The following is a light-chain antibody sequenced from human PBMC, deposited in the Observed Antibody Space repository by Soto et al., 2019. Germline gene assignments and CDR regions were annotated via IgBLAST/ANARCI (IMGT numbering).Light chain of an antibody. Sequence: QSALTQPASVSGSPGQSITIFCTGTSTDVGGYRYVSWYQHHPGKAPKLMIYEVSNRPSGVANRFSGSKSGNTASLTISGLQAEDEADYYCSSFTSGSTLVFGGGTKLTVL. J-gene: IGLJ2*01. CDR1: STDVGGYRY. CDR2: EVS. V-gene: IGLV2-14*01. CDR3: SSFTSGSTLV.